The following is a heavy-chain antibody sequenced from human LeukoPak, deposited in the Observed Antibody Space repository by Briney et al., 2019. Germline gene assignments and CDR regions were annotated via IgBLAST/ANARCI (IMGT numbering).Heavy chain of an antibody. Sequence: ASVKDSCKASGYTFTGYYMHWVRQAPGQGLEWMGWINPNSGGTNYAQKFQGWVTMTRDTSISTAYMELSRLRSDDTAVYYCARVKYSGYDEDYYYGMDVWGQGTTVTVSS. V-gene: IGHV1-2*04. J-gene: IGHJ6*02. CDR3: ARVKYSGYDEDYYYGMDV. CDR2: INPNSGGT. D-gene: IGHD5-12*01. CDR1: GYTFTGYY.